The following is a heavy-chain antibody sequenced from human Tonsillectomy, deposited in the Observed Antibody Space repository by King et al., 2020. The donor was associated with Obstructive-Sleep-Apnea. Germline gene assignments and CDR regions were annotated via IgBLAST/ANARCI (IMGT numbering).Heavy chain of an antibody. CDR3: AKGEWSSRSIDY. D-gene: IGHD6-13*01. V-gene: IGHV3-30*18. CDR2: ISWNERDK. CDR1: GFSFSTRD. Sequence: VQLVQSGGGVVQPGTSLRLSCAASGFSFSTRDIHWVRQAPGKGLEGVALISWNERDKYYAESVKGRFTISRDNSKKPLYLEMNGLRAEDTAAYYCAKGEWSSRSIDYWGQGTLVTVSS. J-gene: IGHJ4*02.